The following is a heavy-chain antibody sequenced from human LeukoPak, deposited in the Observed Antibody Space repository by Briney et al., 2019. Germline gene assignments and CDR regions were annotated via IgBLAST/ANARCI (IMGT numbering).Heavy chain of an antibody. D-gene: IGHD6-19*01. CDR2: ISGSGGST. V-gene: IGHV3-23*01. J-gene: IGHJ4*02. Sequence: GGSLRLSCAASGFTFSSYAMSWVRQAPGKGLEWVSAISGSGGSTYYADSVKGRFTISRDNSKYTLYLQMNSLRAEDTAVYYCAKVGSSGWYAPADFDYWGQGTLVTVSS. CDR1: GFTFSSYA. CDR3: AKVGSSGWYAPADFDY.